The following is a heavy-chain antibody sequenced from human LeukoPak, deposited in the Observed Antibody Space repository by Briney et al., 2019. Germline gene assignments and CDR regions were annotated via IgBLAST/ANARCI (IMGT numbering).Heavy chain of an antibody. CDR1: GYSFNTYG. V-gene: IGHV1-18*01. CDR3: LRDASGWFLGVQEFHF. CDR2: ISGHSGDT. Sequence: ASVKVSCKTSGYSFNTYGITWVRQAPGQGLERMGWISGHSGDTQYARKFQGRVTLTTDSSTNTAYTDLRALKSDDTAVYYCLRDASGWFLGVQEFHFWGQGALVIVSS. J-gene: IGHJ4*02. D-gene: IGHD6-19*01.